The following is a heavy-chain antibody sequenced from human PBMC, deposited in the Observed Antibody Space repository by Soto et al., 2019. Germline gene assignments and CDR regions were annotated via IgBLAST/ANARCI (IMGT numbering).Heavy chain of an antibody. D-gene: IGHD6-19*01. J-gene: IGHJ5*02. Sequence: GGSLRLSCAASGFMFSSYDMHWVRQAPGKGLEWVAVIWYDGNNKYFADSVKGRFTISRDNPKNTLYLQMNSLRAEDTAVYYCARSRSHSSGWSDWFDPWGQGTLVTVSS. CDR2: IWYDGNNK. V-gene: IGHV3-33*01. CDR1: GFMFSSYD. CDR3: ARSRSHSSGWSDWFDP.